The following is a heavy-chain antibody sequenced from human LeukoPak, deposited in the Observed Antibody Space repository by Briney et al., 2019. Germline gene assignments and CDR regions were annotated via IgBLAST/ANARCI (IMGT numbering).Heavy chain of an antibody. J-gene: IGHJ4*02. CDR2: IYYSGST. CDR3: ARLWDGDLDY. V-gene: IGHV4-59*11. Sequence: PSETLSLTRAVSGGSLSSHYWSWIRQPPGKGLEWIGYIYYSGSTNYNPSLKSRVTISVDTSKNQVSLKLSSVTAADTAVYYCARLWDGDLDYWGQGTLVTVSS. CDR1: GGSLSSHY. D-gene: IGHD4-17*01.